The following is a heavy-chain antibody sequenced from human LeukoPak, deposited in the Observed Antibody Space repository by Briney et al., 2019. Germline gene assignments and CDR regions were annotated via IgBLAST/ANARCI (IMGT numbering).Heavy chain of an antibody. D-gene: IGHD2-2*01. Sequence: SETLSLTCAISGDSVSSNSVTWNWIRQSPSRGLEWLGRTYYRSTWYNDYAVSVRGRITVNPDTSKNQFSLHLNSVTPEDTAVYYCARRLTQYDCFDPWGQGILVTVSS. CDR2: TYYRSTWYN. CDR3: ARRLTQYDCFDP. J-gene: IGHJ5*02. V-gene: IGHV6-1*01. CDR1: GDSVSSNSVT.